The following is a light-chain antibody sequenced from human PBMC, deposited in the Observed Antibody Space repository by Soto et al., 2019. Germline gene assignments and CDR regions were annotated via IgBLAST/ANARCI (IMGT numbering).Light chain of an antibody. CDR1: QSVSSN. CDR3: QQYNNWPPLT. Sequence: EIVMTQSPATLSKSPGERGTLSCRASQSVSSNLAWYQQKPGQAPRLLIYGASTRATGIPARFSGSGSGTEFTLTISSLQSEDFAVDYCQQYNNWPPLTFGGGTKVEIK. V-gene: IGKV3-15*01. J-gene: IGKJ4*01. CDR2: GAS.